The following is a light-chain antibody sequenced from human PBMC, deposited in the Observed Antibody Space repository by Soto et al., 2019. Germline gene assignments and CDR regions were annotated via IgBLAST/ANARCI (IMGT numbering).Light chain of an antibody. CDR3: SSYTSSSTYWV. Sequence: QSVLTQPASVSGSPGQSITISCTGTSSYVGGYNYVSWYQQHPGKAPKLMILDVSSRPSGVSNRFSGSKSGNTASLTISGLQAEDEAHYFCSSYTSSSTYWVFGGGTKLTVL. V-gene: IGLV2-14*01. J-gene: IGLJ3*02. CDR2: DVS. CDR1: SSYVGGYNY.